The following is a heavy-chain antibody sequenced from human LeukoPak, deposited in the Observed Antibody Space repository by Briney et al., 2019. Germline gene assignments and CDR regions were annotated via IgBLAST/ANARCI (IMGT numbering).Heavy chain of an antibody. CDR1: GVTFSSYW. D-gene: IGHD1-1*01. CDR3: ARVAGYAVAT. Sequence: PGGSLRLSCAASGVTFSSYWMSWVRQAPGKGLEWVANIKQDGGETSYVDSVKGRFTISRDNAKNSLYLQINSLRAEDTAVYYCARVAGYAVATWGQGTLVTLSS. V-gene: IGHV3-7*01. CDR2: IKQDGGET. J-gene: IGHJ5*02.